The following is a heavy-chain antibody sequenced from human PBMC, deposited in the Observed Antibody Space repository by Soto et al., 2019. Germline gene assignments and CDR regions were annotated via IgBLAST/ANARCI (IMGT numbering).Heavy chain of an antibody. CDR2: IYPAGPT. V-gene: IGHV3-53*01. CDR3: ARDADSSGPHY. D-gene: IGHD6-19*01. J-gene: IGHJ4*02. Sequence: PGGSLRLSCAASGFTVSGMFMNWVRQAPGKGLEWVSVIYPAGPTYYADSVKGRFTISRDNSKNTLFLQLNNLRAEDTAVYYCARDADSSGPHYWGQGILVTVSS. CDR1: GFTVSGMF.